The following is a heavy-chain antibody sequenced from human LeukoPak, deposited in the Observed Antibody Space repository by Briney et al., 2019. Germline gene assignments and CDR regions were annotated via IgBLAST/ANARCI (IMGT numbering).Heavy chain of an antibody. CDR3: ARSMTYYYFDY. J-gene: IGHJ4*02. CDR1: GGSFSGYY. D-gene: IGHD2/OR15-2a*01. Sequence: SETLSLTCAVYGGSFSGYYWSWIRQPPGKGLEWIGYIYYSGSTNYNPSLRSRVTISVDTSKNQFSLKLSSVTAADTAVYYCARSMTYYYFDYWGQGTLVTVSS. CDR2: IYYSGST. V-gene: IGHV4-59*01.